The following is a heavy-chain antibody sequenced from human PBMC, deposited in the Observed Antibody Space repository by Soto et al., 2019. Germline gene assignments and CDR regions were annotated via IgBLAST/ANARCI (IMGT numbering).Heavy chain of an antibody. CDR1: GFTFSSYS. D-gene: IGHD6-13*01. Sequence: GGSLRLSCAASGFTFSSYSMNWVRQAPGKGLEWVSYISSSSSTIYYADSVKGRFTISRDNAKNSLYLQMNSLGAEDTAVYYCARDRIAADYWGQGTLVTVSS. J-gene: IGHJ4*02. CDR3: ARDRIAADY. V-gene: IGHV3-48*01. CDR2: ISSSSSTI.